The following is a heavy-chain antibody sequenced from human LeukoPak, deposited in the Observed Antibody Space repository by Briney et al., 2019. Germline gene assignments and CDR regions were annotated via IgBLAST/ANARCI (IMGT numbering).Heavy chain of an antibody. Sequence: GGSLRLSCAASGFTFSSYAMSWVRQAPGKGLEWVSAISGSGGSTYYADSVKGRFTISRDNSKNTLYLQMNSLRAEDTAVYYCAKDDEYDILTGGNFDYWGQGTPVTVSS. J-gene: IGHJ4*02. CDR3: AKDDEYDILTGGNFDY. D-gene: IGHD3-9*01. CDR1: GFTFSSYA. CDR2: ISGSGGST. V-gene: IGHV3-23*01.